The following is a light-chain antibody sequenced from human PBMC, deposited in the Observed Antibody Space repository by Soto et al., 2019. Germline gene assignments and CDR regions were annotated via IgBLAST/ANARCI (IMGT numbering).Light chain of an antibody. CDR1: SSDIGAYNN. V-gene: IGLV2-14*01. CDR3: YSYTTDGVAM. CDR2: RVN. J-gene: IGLJ3*02. Sequence: QSALTQPASVSGSPGQSITISCSGSSSDIGAYNNVAWFQQFPGKTPKLVIYRVNDRPSGVSYRFSGSKSGNTASLTISGLQAEDEADYFCYSYTTDGVAMFGGGTKVTVL.